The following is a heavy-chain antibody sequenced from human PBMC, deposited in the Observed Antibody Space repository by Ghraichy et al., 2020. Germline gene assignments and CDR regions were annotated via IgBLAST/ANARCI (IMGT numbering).Heavy chain of an antibody. CDR3: ARLYSPRTAMQYFRMDV. CDR2: IHSNGNS. D-gene: IGHD2-21*01. CDR1: GVSISTYF. Sequence: SETLSLTCSLSGVSISTYFWIWVRQPPGKGLEWIGYIHSNGNSKYNPSLESRVTISLDVSKSQISLKLSGVTTADTAVYHCARLYSPRTAMQYFRMDVWGKGTTVIVSS. J-gene: IGHJ6*04. V-gene: IGHV4-59*08.